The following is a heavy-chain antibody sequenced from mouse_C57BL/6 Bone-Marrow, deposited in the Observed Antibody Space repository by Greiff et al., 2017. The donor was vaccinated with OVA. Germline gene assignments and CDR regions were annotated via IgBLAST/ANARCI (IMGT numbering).Heavy chain of an antibody. CDR2: IYPGSGST. D-gene: IGHD2-4*01. V-gene: IGHV1-55*01. CDR1: GYTFTSYW. J-gene: IGHJ2*01. Sequence: QVQLQQPGAELVKPGASVKMSCKASGYTFTSYWITWVKQRPGQGLEWIGDIYPGSGSTNYNEKFKSKATLTVDTSSSTAYMQLGSLTSEDSAVYYCARAVYDYDGVDYWGQGTTLTVSS. CDR3: ARAVYDYDGVDY.